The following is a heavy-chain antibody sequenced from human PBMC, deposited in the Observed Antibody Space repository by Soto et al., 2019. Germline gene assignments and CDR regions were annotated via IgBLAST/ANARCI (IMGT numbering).Heavy chain of an antibody. J-gene: IGHJ4*02. V-gene: IGHV4-59*01. CDR3: ARGHPYSTGFDY. D-gene: IGHD5-18*01. CDR2: IYYSGST. CDR1: GGSISSYY. Sequence: SETLSLTCTVSGGSISSYYWSWIRQPPGKGLEWIGYIYYSGSTNYNPSLKSRVTISVDTSKNQFSLKLSSVTAADTAVYYCARGHPYSTGFDYWGQGTLVTVSS.